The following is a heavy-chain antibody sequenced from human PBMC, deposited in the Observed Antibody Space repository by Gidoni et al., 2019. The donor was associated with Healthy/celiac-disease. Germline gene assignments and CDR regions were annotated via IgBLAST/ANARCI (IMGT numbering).Heavy chain of an antibody. V-gene: IGHV4-59*08. CDR1: GGSISRYY. CDR3: ARHAAYYDFWSGYYYFDY. J-gene: IGHJ4*02. D-gene: IGHD3-3*01. CDR2: IYYSGST. Sequence: QVQLQESGPGLVKPSETLSLTCPVPGGSISRYYWSWIRQPPGKGLEWIGYIYYSGSTNYNPALKSRVTISVDTSKNQFSLKLSSVTAADTAVYYCARHAAYYDFWSGYYYFDYWGQGTLVTVSS.